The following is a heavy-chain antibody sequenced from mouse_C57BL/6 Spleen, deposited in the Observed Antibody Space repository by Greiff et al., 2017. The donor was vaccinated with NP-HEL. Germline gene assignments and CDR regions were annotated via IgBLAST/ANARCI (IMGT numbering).Heavy chain of an antibody. D-gene: IGHD1-1*01. CDR1: GYTFTSYW. CDR3: ASGRPTVVNFDY. J-gene: IGHJ2*01. CDR2: IDPSDSDT. V-gene: IGHV1-69*01. Sequence: QVQLQQPGAELVIPGASVKLSCKASGYTFTSYWMHWVKQRPGQGLEWIGEIDPSDSDTNYNQKFKGKSTLTVDKSTSTAYMQLSSLTSEDSAVYYCASGRPTVVNFDYWGQGTTLTVSS.